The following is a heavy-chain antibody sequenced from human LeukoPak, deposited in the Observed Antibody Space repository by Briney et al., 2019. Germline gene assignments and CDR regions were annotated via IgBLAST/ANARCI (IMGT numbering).Heavy chain of an antibody. CDR2: ISSSSSYI. V-gene: IGHV3-21*01. J-gene: IGHJ4*02. CDR1: GITFTSYN. Sequence: GGSLRLSCAASGITFTSYNMDWVRQAPGKGLEWVSSISSSSSYIYYADSVKGRFTISRDNAKKLLYLQMNSLRAEDTAVYYCARDGEYSYGYGFDYWGQGTLVTVSS. D-gene: IGHD5-18*01. CDR3: ARDGEYSYGYGFDY.